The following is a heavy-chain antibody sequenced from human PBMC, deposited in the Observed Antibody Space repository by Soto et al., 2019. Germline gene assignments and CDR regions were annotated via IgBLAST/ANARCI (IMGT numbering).Heavy chain of an antibody. D-gene: IGHD3-22*01. CDR3: ASATMIVVGYVDY. J-gene: IGHJ4*02. V-gene: IGHV4-30-2*01. CDR1: GGSFSGYY. CDR2: IYHNGST. Sequence: SETLSLTCAVYGGSFSGYYWSWIRQAPGKGLEWIGYIYHNGSTYYNPSLKSRVTISVDRSKNQFSLKLSSVTAADTAVYYCASATMIVVGYVDYWGQGTLVTVSS.